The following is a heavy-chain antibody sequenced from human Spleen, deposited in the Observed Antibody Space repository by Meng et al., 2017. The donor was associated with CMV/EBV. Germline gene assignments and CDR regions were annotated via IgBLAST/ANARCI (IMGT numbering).Heavy chain of an antibody. J-gene: IGHJ6*02. CDR2: IYYSGSN. CDR3: ASITIFRYYGMDV. D-gene: IGHD3-3*01. Sequence: SETLSLTCTVSGGSISSSSYYWGWIRQPPGKGLEWIGSIYYSGSNYYNPSLKSRVTISVDTSKNQFSLKLSSVTAADTAVYYCASITIFRYYGMDVWGQGTTVTVSS. CDR1: GGSISSSSYY. V-gene: IGHV4-39*07.